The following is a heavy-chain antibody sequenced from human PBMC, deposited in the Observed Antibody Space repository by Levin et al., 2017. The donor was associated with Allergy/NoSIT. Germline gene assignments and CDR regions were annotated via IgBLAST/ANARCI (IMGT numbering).Heavy chain of an antibody. J-gene: IGHJ4*02. Sequence: QSGGSLRLSCAASGFSFRSFGMNWVRQAPGKGLEWVAVISYDGSDKYYADSVKGRFTISRDNSKNTLYLQMNSLRPEDTAVYYCAKDIGFGTSSWSFDHWGQGILVTVSS. D-gene: IGHD6-13*01. CDR1: GFSFRSFG. CDR3: AKDIGFGTSSWSFDH. CDR2: ISYDGSDK. V-gene: IGHV3-30*18.